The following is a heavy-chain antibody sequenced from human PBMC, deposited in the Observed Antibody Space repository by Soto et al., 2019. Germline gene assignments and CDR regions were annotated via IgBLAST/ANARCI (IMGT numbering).Heavy chain of an antibody. V-gene: IGHV4-30-4*01. CDR3: ARGKGTSVHYYYGREV. CDR2: IYYSGST. CDR1: GGSISSGDYY. D-gene: IGHD2-2*01. J-gene: IGHJ6*04. Sequence: SETRSLTCTVSGGSISSGDYYWSWILHPPGKGLEWIGYIYYSGSTYYNPSLKSRVTISVDTSKNHFSLKLSSVTAADTAVYYCARGKGTSVHYYYGREVWGNGNTVNVSP.